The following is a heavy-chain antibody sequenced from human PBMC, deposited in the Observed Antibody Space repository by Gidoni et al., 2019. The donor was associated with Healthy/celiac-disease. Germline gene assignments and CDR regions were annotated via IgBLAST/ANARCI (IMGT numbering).Heavy chain of an antibody. D-gene: IGHD4-17*01. CDR2: IYTSGST. J-gene: IGHJ4*02. Sequence: QVQLQESGPGLVKPSQTLSLTCTVSGGSISSGSYYWSWIRQPAGKGLEWIGRIYTSGSTNYNPSLKSRVTISVDTSKNQFSLKLSSVTAADTAVYYCARDSSPMTTSLDYWGQGTLVTVSP. CDR1: GGSISSGSYY. V-gene: IGHV4-61*02. CDR3: ARDSSPMTTSLDY.